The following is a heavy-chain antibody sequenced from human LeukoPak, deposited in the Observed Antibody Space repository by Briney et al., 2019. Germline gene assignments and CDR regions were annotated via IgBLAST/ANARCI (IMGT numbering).Heavy chain of an antibody. CDR3: ARGFYYDSSGYQFDY. CDR1: GGSFSGYY. CDR2: INHSGST. V-gene: IGHV4-34*01. Sequence: SETLSLTCAVYGGSFSGYYWSWIRQPPGKGLNGMGEINHSGSTNYNPSLKSRVTISVDTSKNQFSLKLSSVTAADTAVYYCARGFYYDSSGYQFDYWGQGTLVTVSS. D-gene: IGHD3-22*01. J-gene: IGHJ4*02.